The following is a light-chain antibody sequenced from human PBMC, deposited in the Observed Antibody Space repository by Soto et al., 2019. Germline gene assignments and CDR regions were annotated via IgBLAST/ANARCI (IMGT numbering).Light chain of an antibody. J-gene: IGLJ1*01. V-gene: IGLV2-8*01. CDR1: SSDVGGYNY. CDR2: EVN. CDR3: SSYAGSNNYV. Sequence: QSALTQPPSASGSPGQSVAISCTGTSSDVGGYNYVSWYQLHPGKAPKLMIYEVNMRPSGVPDRFSGSKSGNTASLTVSGLRDAEEADYYCSSYAGSNNYVFGTGTKLTVL.